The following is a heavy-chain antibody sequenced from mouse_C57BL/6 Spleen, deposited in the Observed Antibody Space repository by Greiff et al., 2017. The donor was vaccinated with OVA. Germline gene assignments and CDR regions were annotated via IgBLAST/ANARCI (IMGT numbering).Heavy chain of an antibody. CDR3: ARGGKNLDY. V-gene: IGHV1-69*01. CDR2: IDPSDSYP. CDR1: GYTFTSYW. J-gene: IGHJ2*01. Sequence: QVQLQQPGAELVMPGASVKLSCKASGYTFTSYWMHWVKQRPGQGLEWIGEIDPSDSYPNYNQKFKGKSTLTVDKSSSTAYMQLSRRTSEDSAVYYCARGGKNLDYWGQGTTLTVSS.